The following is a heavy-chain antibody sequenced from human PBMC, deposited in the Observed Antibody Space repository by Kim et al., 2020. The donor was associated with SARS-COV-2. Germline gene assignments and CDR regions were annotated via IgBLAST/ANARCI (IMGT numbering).Heavy chain of an antibody. J-gene: IGHJ4*02. Sequence: SETLSLTCTVSGGSISSSSYYWGWIRQPPGKGLEWIGSIYYSGSTYYNPSLKSRVTISVDTSKNQFSLKLSSVTAADTAVYYCASTSHCYKGCPFGYWGQGTLVTVSS. CDR3: ASTSHCYKGCPFGY. CDR2: IYYSGST. CDR1: GGSISSSSYY. V-gene: IGHV4-39*01. D-gene: IGHD2-2*01.